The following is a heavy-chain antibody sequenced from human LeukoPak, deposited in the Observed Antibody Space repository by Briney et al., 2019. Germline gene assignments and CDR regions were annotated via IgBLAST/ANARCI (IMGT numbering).Heavy chain of an antibody. V-gene: IGHV3-23*01. CDR1: GFTFSSYA. Sequence: GGSLRLSCAASGFTFSSYAMSWVRQAPGKGLEWVSAISGSGGSTYYADSVKGRFTMSRDNSKNTLLLQMDSLRVEDTAVYYCARDAPAGEKPEYFFDYWGQGTLVTVSS. J-gene: IGHJ4*02. CDR3: ARDAPAGEKPEYFFDY. CDR2: ISGSGGST.